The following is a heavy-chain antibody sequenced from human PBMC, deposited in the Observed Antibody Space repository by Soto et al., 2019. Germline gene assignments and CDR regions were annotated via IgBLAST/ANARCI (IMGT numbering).Heavy chain of an antibody. D-gene: IGHD5-12*01. CDR1: GFTFSSYA. CDR3: AKDLYSGYDSFDY. CDR2: ISGSGGST. V-gene: IGHV3-23*01. J-gene: IGHJ4*02. Sequence: LRLSCAASGFTFSSYAMSWVRQAPGKGLEWVSAISGSGGSTYYADSVKGRFTISRDNSKNTLYLQVNSLRAEDTAVYYCAKDLYSGYDSFDYWGQGTLVTVSS.